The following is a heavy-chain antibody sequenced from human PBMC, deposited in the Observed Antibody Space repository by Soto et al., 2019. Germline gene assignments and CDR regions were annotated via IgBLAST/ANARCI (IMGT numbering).Heavy chain of an antibody. J-gene: IGHJ4*02. CDR2: TNTSVST. CDR1: GGSISSYY. Sequence: DTLSLTCTVSGGSISSYYRRWVRQPAWKGLEWFGRTNTSVSTNYTPSLTSRVTRAGDTSQNQFALKLSAVTAADTAVYYCESTLAYCGGECYNYWGQGTLVTVS. V-gene: IGHV4-4*07. CDR3: ESTLAYCGGECYNY. D-gene: IGHD2-21*01.